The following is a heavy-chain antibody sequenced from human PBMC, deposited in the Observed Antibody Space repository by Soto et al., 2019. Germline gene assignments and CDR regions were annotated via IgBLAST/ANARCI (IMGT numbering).Heavy chain of an antibody. J-gene: IGHJ6*02. CDR3: ARANPTKYYDYVWGDYRRGGMDV. Sequence: QLQLVQSGAEVKKPGSSVKVSCKASGGTFSAYAISWVQQAPGQGLEWMGGILPLSGTTNYTQRFQGRVTISADKATSTAYMELSSLRSEDTAVYYCARANPTKYYDYVWGDYRRGGMDVWGQGTTVTVSS. CDR1: GGTFSAYA. D-gene: IGHD3-16*02. CDR2: ILPLSGTT. V-gene: IGHV1-69*06.